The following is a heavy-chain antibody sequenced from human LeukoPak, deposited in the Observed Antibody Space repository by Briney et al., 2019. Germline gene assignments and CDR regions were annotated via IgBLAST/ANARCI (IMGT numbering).Heavy chain of an antibody. CDR2: IYSGGST. D-gene: IGHD6-13*01. V-gene: IGHV3-53*01. Sequence: GGSLRLSCAASGFTVSSNYMSWVRQAPGRGLEWVSVIYSGGSTYYADSVKGRFTISRDNSKNTLYLQMNSLRAEDTAVYYCARDHSSSRGIFDYWGQGTLVTVSS. CDR3: ARDHSSSRGIFDY. CDR1: GFTVSSNY. J-gene: IGHJ4*02.